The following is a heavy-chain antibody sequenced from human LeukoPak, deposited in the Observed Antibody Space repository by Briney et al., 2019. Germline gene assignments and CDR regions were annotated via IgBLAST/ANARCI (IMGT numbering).Heavy chain of an antibody. Sequence: GGSLTLSCAASGFTFSGSAMQWVRQASGKGLVWVGRIRSRVNNYATAHAASVKGRFTISRDDSKNTAYLQLNSLETEDTAVYYCTRHQGAGGSGVDYWGQGTLVTVSS. CDR2: IRSRVNNYAT. D-gene: IGHD2-15*01. CDR3: TRHQGAGGSGVDY. CDR1: GFTFSGSA. V-gene: IGHV3-73*01. J-gene: IGHJ4*02.